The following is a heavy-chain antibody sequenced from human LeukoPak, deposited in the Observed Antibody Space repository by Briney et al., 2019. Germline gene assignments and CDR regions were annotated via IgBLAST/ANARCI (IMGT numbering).Heavy chain of an antibody. CDR2: IYYSGST. CDR3: ARELSVSSSSSRYYGMDV. CDR1: GGSISSYC. Sequence: SETLSLTCTVSGGSISSYCWSWIRQPPGKGLEWIGYIYYSGSTNYNPSLKSRVTISVDTSKNQFSLKLSSVTAADTAVYYCARELSVSSSSSRYYGMDVWGQGTTVTVSS. V-gene: IGHV4-59*01. D-gene: IGHD6-6*01. J-gene: IGHJ6*02.